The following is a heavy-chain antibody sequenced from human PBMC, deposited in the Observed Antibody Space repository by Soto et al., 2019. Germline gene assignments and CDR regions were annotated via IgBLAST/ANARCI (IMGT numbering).Heavy chain of an antibody. CDR2: IYYSGST. CDR1: GGSISSYY. V-gene: IGHV4-59*01. J-gene: IGHJ5*02. CDR3: AREVRDYYDRSGYSNWFDP. D-gene: IGHD3-22*01. Sequence: SETLSLTCTVSGGSISSYYWSWIRQPPGKGLEWIGYIYYSGSTNYNPSLKSRVTISVDTSKNQFSLKLSSVTAADTAVYYCAREVRDYYDRSGYSNWFDPWGQGTLVTVSS.